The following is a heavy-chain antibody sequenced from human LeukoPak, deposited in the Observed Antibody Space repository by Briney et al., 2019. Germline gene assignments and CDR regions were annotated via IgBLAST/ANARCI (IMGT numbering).Heavy chain of an antibody. CDR2: ISYEGSNK. V-gene: IGHV3-30*03. CDR1: GFTFSSFG. J-gene: IGHJ6*02. Sequence: GRSLRLSCAASGFTFSSFGLHWVRQAPGKGLEWVAVISYEGSNKYYADSVKGRFTISRDNSKNTLYLQMNRLRTEDTAVYYCARAMDVWGQGTTVTVSS. CDR3: ARAMDV.